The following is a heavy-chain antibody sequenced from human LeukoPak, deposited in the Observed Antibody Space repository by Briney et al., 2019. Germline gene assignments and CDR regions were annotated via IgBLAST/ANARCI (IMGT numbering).Heavy chain of an antibody. CDR3: ARAVGNYFDY. V-gene: IGHV4-31*11. Sequence: SETLSHTCAVSGGSVNSDKSYWSWIRQHPGKGLEWIGYIDYSGSTYYNPSLNSRVTISGDTSNNQFSLKLSSVTAADTAVYYCARAVGNYFDYWGQGTLVTVSS. D-gene: IGHD1-26*01. J-gene: IGHJ4*02. CDR1: GGSVNSDKSY. CDR2: IDYSGST.